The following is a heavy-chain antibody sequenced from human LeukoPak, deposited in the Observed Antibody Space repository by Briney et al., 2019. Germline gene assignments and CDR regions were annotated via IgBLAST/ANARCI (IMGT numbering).Heavy chain of an antibody. CDR3: ARGRPLYSGSYYYYGMDV. D-gene: IGHD1-26*01. CDR1: GYTFTSYA. Sequence: ASVKVSCKASGYTFTSYAMHCVRQAPGQRLEWMGWINAGNGNTKYSQKFQGRVTITRDTSASTAYMELSSLRSEDTAVYYCARGRPLYSGSYYYYGMDVWGQGTTVTVSS. CDR2: INAGNGNT. V-gene: IGHV1-3*01. J-gene: IGHJ6*02.